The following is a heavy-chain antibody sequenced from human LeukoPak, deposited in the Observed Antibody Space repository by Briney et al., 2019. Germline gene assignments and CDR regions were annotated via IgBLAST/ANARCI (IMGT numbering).Heavy chain of an antibody. J-gene: IGHJ4*02. CDR3: AKLVGHILTGYYTTGYFDY. Sequence: PGGSLRLSCAASGFTFSSYAMSWVRHAPGEGLEWVSAISGSGGSTYYAHSVKGRVTISRDNSKNTLYLQMYSQSAEDTAVYYCAKLVGHILTGYYTTGYFDYWGQGTLVTVSS. CDR1: GFTFSSYA. CDR2: ISGSGGST. D-gene: IGHD3-9*01. V-gene: IGHV3-23*01.